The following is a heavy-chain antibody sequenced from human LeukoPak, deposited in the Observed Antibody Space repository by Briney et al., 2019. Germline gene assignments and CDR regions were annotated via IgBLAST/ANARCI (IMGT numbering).Heavy chain of an antibody. D-gene: IGHD3-10*01. Sequence: SETLSLTCTVSGGSISSGGYHWSWIRQPPGKGLEWIGYIYHSGSTYYNPSLKSRVTISVDRSKNQFSLKLSSVTAADTAVYYCARSGSGSPLDYWGQGTLVTVSS. CDR3: ARSGSGSPLDY. CDR2: IYHSGST. CDR1: GGSISSGGYH. V-gene: IGHV4-30-2*01. J-gene: IGHJ4*02.